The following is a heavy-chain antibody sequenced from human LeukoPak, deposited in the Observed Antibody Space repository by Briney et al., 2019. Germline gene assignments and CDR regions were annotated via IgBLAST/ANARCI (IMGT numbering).Heavy chain of an antibody. J-gene: IGHJ4*02. CDR1: GFTFSSYS. CDR3: ARALTTRYDSSGYCLD. D-gene: IGHD3-22*01. CDR2: ISSSSSYI. Sequence: PGGSLRLSCAASGFTFSSYSMNWVRQAPGKGLEWVSSISSSSSYIYYADSVKGRFTISRDNAKNSLYLQMNSLRAEDTAVYYCARALTTRYDSSGYCLDWGQGTLVTVSS. V-gene: IGHV3-21*01.